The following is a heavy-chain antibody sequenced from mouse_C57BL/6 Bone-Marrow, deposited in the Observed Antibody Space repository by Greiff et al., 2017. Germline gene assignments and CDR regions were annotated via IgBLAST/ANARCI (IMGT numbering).Heavy chain of an antibody. CDR2: ISSGGSYT. J-gene: IGHJ2*01. CDR1: GFTFSSYG. V-gene: IGHV5-6*01. D-gene: IGHD2-12*01. CDR3: TRPYYSPFAY. Sequence: EVQLQQSGGDLVKPGGSLKLSCAASGFTFSSYGMSWVRQTPDKRLEWVATISSGGSYTYYPDSVTGRFTISRDKAKNTLYLQMSSLKSEYTAVYYCTRPYYSPFAYWGQGTMLTVSA.